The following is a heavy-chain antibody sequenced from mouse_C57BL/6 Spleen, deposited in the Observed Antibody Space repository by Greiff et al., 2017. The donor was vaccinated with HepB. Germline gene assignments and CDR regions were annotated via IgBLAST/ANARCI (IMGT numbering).Heavy chain of an antibody. D-gene: IGHD2-3*01. CDR3: ARSEGMDGYYGFAY. CDR1: GYTFTSYW. Sequence: VQLQQPGAELVMPGASVKLSCKASGYTFTSYWMHWVKQRPGQGLEWIGEIDPSDSYTNYNQKFKGKSTLTVDKSSSTAYMQLSSLTSEDSAVYYCARSEGMDGYYGFAYWGQGTLVTVSA. V-gene: IGHV1-69*01. CDR2: IDPSDSYT. J-gene: IGHJ3*01.